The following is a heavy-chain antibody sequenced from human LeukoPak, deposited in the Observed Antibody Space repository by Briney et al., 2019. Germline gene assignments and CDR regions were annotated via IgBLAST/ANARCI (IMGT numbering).Heavy chain of an antibody. V-gene: IGHV1-2*02. CDR2: INPYSGGT. CDR1: GYTFTGYY. J-gene: IGHJ3*02. Sequence: ASVKVSCKASGYTFTGYYMHWVRQAPGQGLEWMGWINPYSGGTNYAQKFQGRVTMTRDTSISTAYMELSRLRSDDTAVYYCARGVAMIVVVINDAFDIWGQGTMVTVSS. D-gene: IGHD3-22*01. CDR3: ARGVAMIVVVINDAFDI.